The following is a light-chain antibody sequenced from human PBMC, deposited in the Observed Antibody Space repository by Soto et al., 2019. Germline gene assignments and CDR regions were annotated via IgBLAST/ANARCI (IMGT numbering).Light chain of an antibody. CDR1: QSVSSDY. V-gene: IGKV3-20*01. CDR2: GAS. CDR3: QQYGSSPYT. J-gene: IGKJ2*01. Sequence: IVLTQSPGTLSLSPGERATLSCRASQSVSSDYLAWYQQKPGQAPRLLVYGASNRATAIPDRFSGSGSGTDFTLTISRLELEDFAVYSCQQYGSSPYTFGQGTKLEI.